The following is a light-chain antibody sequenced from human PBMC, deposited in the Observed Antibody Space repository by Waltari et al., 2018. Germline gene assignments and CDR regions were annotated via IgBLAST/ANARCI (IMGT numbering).Light chain of an antibody. CDR3: QQYYSTLTWT. V-gene: IGKV4-1*01. Sequence: DIVMTQSPDSLAVSLDERATINCKSSQSVLYSSNNKNYLAWYQQKPGQPPKLLIYWASTRESGVPDRFSGSGSGTDFTLTISSLQAEDVAVYYCQQYYSTLTWTFGQGTKVEIK. CDR1: QSVLYSSNNKNY. J-gene: IGKJ1*01. CDR2: WAS.